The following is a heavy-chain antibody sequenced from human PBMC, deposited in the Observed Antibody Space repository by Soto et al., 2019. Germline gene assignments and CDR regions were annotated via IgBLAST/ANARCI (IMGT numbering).Heavy chain of an antibody. CDR1: GYTFTSYA. J-gene: IGHJ5*02. CDR2: INAGNGNT. D-gene: IGHD6-19*01. CDR3: ARDHGIAVAAPGGFDP. V-gene: IGHV1-3*01. Sequence: ASVKVSCKASGYTFTSYAMHWVRQAPGQRLEWMGWINAGNGNTKYSQKFQGRVTITRDTSASTAYMELSSLRSEDTAVYYCARDHGIAVAAPGGFDPWGQGTLVTVSS.